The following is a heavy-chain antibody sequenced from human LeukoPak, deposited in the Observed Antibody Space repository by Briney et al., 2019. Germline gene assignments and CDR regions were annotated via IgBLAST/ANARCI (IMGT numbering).Heavy chain of an antibody. D-gene: IGHD1-26*01. CDR3: TSGSYGYYFDY. J-gene: IGHJ4*02. Sequence: GGSLRLSSTASGFTSGDYALSWVRQAPGKGLEWVGFIRSKAYGGTTEYAASVKGRFTISRDDSKSIAYLQMNSLKTEDTAVYYCTSGSYGYYFDYWGQGTLVTVSS. CDR1: GFTSGDYA. CDR2: IRSKAYGGTT. V-gene: IGHV3-49*04.